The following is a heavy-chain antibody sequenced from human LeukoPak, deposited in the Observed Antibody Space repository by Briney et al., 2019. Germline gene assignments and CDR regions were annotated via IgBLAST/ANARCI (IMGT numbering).Heavy chain of an antibody. CDR2: ISSSSSYI. J-gene: IGHJ4*02. D-gene: IGHD6-19*01. Sequence: PGGSLRLSCAASGFTFSSYSMNWVRQAPGKGLEWVSSISSSSSYIYYADSVKGRFTISRDNAKNSLYLQMNSLRAEDTAVYYCASYPGIAVAGTLAYWGQGTLVTVSS. V-gene: IGHV3-21*01. CDR1: GFTFSSYS. CDR3: ASYPGIAVAGTLAY.